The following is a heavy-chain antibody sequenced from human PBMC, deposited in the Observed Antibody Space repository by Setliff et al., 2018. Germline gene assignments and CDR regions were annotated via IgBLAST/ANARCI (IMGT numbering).Heavy chain of an antibody. V-gene: IGHV3-30-3*01. J-gene: IGHJ4*02. D-gene: IGHD2-15*01. CDR1: GFTFSSYA. Sequence: PGGSLRLSCAASGFTFSSYAMYWVRQAPGKGLEWVAVIWDDGGNKYHADSVKGRFTISRDNSKNTLYLQMNSLRPEDTAVYYCARTCSGSGCYAGLESWGQGTPVTVSS. CDR3: ARTCSGSGCYAGLES. CDR2: IWDDGGNK.